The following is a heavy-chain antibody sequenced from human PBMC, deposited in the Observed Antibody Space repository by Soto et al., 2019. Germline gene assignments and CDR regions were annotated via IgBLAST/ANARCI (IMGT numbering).Heavy chain of an antibody. D-gene: IGHD3-22*01. Sequence: PGGSLRLSCAASGFTFSSYAMSWVRQAPGKGLEWVSAISGSGGSTYYADSVKGRFTISRDNSKNTLHLQMNSLRAEDTAVYYCAKDPDSSGYYGYYLDYWGQGTLVTVSS. CDR1: GFTFSSYA. J-gene: IGHJ4*02. V-gene: IGHV3-23*01. CDR3: AKDPDSSGYYGYYLDY. CDR2: ISGSGGST.